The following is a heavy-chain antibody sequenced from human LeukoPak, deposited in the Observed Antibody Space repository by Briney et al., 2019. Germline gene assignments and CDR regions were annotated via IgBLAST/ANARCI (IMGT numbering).Heavy chain of an antibody. D-gene: IGHD3-9*01. V-gene: IGHV3-7*01. Sequence: GGSLRLSCAASGFTFTNYAMTWVRQAPGKGLEWVANIKQDGSEKYYVDSVKGRFTISGDNAKNSLYLQMNSLRVEDTAVFYCARVEKALDYISYERYYYYYYMDVWGTGTTVTVSS. CDR1: GFTFTNYA. CDR2: IKQDGSEK. J-gene: IGHJ6*03. CDR3: ARVEKALDYISYERYYYYYYMDV.